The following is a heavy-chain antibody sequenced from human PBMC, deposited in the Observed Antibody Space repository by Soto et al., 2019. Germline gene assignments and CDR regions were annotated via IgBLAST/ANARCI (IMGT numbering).Heavy chain of an antibody. J-gene: IGHJ4*02. Sequence: QVQLQESGPGLVKPSETLSLTCTVSGGSIRSWYWSWIRQPPGKRLEWIGYIYYSGSTNYNPSLKSRVTLAVDTSKNQFSLKLSSVTAADTAVYYCARRYGYSFDYWGQGTLVTVSS. V-gene: IGHV4-59*01. CDR1: GGSIRSWY. CDR3: ARRYGYSFDY. CDR2: IYYSGST. D-gene: IGHD4-4*01.